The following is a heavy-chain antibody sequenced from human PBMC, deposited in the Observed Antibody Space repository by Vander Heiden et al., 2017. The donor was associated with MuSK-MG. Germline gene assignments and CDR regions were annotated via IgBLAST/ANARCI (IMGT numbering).Heavy chain of an antibody. CDR2: IYYSGST. V-gene: IGHV4-59*01. CDR3: ARWGGNYYDSSGYYPY. Sequence: QVQLPESGPGLVQPSETLSLTCTVSGGPISSYYWSWIRQPPGKGLEWIGYIYYSGSTNYNPSLKSRVTISVDTSKNQFSLKLSSVTAADTAVYYCARWGGNYYDSSGYYPYWGQGTLVTVSS. J-gene: IGHJ4*02. CDR1: GGPISSYY. D-gene: IGHD3-22*01.